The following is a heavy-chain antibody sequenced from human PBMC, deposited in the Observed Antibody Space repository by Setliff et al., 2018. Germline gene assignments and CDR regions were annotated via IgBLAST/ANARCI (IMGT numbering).Heavy chain of an antibody. CDR2: IYTSWSI. V-gene: IGHV4-61*09. CDR3: VRSAVYCARDCYPRYFDS. J-gene: IGHJ4*02. CDR1: GDSISSRRNY. Sequence: SETLSLPCTVSGDSISSRRNYWGWFRQPAGKGLEWIGHIYTSWSINYNPSLKSRVTISGDTSKNQFSLRMASVTSADTAIYYCVRSAVYCARDCYPRYFDSWGQGTLVNVSS. D-gene: IGHD2-21*01.